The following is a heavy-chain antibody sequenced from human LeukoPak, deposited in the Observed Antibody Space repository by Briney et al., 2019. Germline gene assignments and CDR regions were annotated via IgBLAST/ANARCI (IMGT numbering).Heavy chain of an antibody. CDR2: IYSSGSA. D-gene: IGHD3-22*01. CDR3: ARHRDYYDT. Sequence: PSETLSLTCTVSGSSINNNFWTWIRQPPGKGLEWIGYIYSSGSANYNPSLKSRVIISGDTSKNQISLRLTSVTAADTAMYFCARHRDYYDTWGHGTLVTASS. V-gene: IGHV4-59*08. J-gene: IGHJ4*01. CDR1: GSSINNNF.